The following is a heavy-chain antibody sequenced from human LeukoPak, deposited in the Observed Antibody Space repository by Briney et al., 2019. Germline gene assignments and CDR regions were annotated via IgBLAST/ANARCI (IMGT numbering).Heavy chain of an antibody. V-gene: IGHV1-18*01. CDR1: GYTFTSYG. CDR3: ARSTMIVVVPDY. CDR2: ISAYNGNT. D-gene: IGHD3-22*01. Sequence: ASVKVSCKASGYTFTSYGISWVRQAPGQGLEWMGWISAYNGNTNYAQKLQGRVTMTTDTSTSTAYMELRSLRSDDTAVYYCARSTMIVVVPDYWGREPWSPSPQ. J-gene: IGHJ4*02.